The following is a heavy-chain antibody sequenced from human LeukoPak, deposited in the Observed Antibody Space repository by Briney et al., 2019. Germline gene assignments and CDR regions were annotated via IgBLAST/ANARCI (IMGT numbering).Heavy chain of an antibody. J-gene: IGHJ4*02. D-gene: IGHD6-19*01. CDR3: ARDRYSSGWSAFDY. V-gene: IGHV1-69*13. CDR1: GGTFSSYA. Sequence: RVASVKVSCKASGGTFSSYAISWVRQAPGQGLEWVGGIIPIFGTANYAQKFQGRVTITADESSSTAYMELSSLRSEDTAVYYCARDRYSSGWSAFDYWGQGTLVTVSS. CDR2: IIPIFGTA.